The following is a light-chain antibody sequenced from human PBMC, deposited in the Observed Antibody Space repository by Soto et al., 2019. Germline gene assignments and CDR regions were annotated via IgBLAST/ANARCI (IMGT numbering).Light chain of an antibody. V-gene: IGLV1-40*01. Sequence: QSALTQPPSVSGAPGQRVTISCTGRSSNIGAGYDVHWYQQLPGTAPKLLIYGNSNRPSGVPDRFSGSKSGTSASLAITGLQAEDEADYYCQSYDSSLSAVVFGGGTKLTVL. CDR2: GNS. CDR1: SSNIGAGYD. CDR3: QSYDSSLSAVV. J-gene: IGLJ2*01.